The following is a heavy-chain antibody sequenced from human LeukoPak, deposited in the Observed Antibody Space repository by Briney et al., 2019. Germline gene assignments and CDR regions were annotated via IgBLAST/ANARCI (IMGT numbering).Heavy chain of an antibody. CDR2: INHSGST. CDR1: GGSFSGYY. D-gene: IGHD3-22*01. J-gene: IGHJ6*03. V-gene: IGHV4-34*01. CDR3: ARLQSCGYYLPRYYYYMDV. Sequence: PSETLSLTCAVYGGSFSGYYWSGIRQPPGKGLEWIGEINHSGSTNYNPSLKSRVTISVDTSKNQFSLKLSSVTAADTAVYYCARLQSCGYYLPRYYYYMDVWGKGTTVTVSS.